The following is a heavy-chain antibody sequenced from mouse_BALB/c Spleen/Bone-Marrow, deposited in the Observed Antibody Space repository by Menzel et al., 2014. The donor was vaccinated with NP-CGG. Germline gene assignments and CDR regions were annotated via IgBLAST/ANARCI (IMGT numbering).Heavy chain of an antibody. CDR2: INPGSGGI. CDR1: GYAFTNYW. CDR3: ARELGRGFAY. D-gene: IGHD4-1*01. Sequence: QVQLQQSGVELVRPGTSVKVSCKASGYAFTNYWIEWVKQRPGQGLEWIGVINPGSGGINYNEKFKGKATLTADKSSNTAYMQLSSLTSDGSAVYFCARELGRGFAYWGQGTLVTVSA. J-gene: IGHJ3*01. V-gene: IGHV1-54*01.